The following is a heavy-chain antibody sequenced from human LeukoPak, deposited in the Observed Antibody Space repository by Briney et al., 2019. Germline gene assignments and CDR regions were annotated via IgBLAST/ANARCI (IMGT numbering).Heavy chain of an antibody. D-gene: IGHD4/OR15-4a*01. V-gene: IGHV7-4-1*02. J-gene: IGHJ4*02. CDR2: INTNTGNP. Sequence: ASVKVSCKASGYTFTSYAMNWVRQAPGQGLEWMGWINTNTGNPMYAQGFTGRFVFSLDTSVSTAYLQISSLKAEDTAVYYCARDLALYGEPRGDYWGQGTLVTVSS. CDR3: ARDLALYGEPRGDY. CDR1: GYTFTSYA.